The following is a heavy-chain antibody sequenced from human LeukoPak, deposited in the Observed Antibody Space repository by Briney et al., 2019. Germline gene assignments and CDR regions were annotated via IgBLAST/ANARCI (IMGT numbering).Heavy chain of an antibody. V-gene: IGHV1-18*01. Sequence: ASVKVSCKASGYTFTSYGISWVRQAPGQGLEWMGWISAYNGNTNYAQKLQGRVTMTTDTSTSTAYMGLRSLRSDDTAVYYCARSTIAYCSSTSCYLSTVDYWGQGTLVTVSS. CDR2: ISAYNGNT. CDR3: ARSTIAYCSSTSCYLSTVDY. J-gene: IGHJ4*02. CDR1: GYTFTSYG. D-gene: IGHD2-2*01.